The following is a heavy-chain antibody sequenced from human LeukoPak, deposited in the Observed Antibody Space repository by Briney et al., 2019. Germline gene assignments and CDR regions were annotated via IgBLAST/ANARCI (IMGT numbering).Heavy chain of an antibody. CDR3: ARTWKPVPFDY. Sequence: SGTLSLTCTVSGGSISSSSYYWGWIRQPPGKGLEWIGSIYYSGSTYYNPSLKSRVTISVDTSKTQFSLKLSSVTAADTAVYYCARTWKPVPFDYWGQGTLVTVSS. J-gene: IGHJ4*02. CDR1: GGSISSSSYY. CDR2: IYYSGST. D-gene: IGHD1-14*01. V-gene: IGHV4-39*01.